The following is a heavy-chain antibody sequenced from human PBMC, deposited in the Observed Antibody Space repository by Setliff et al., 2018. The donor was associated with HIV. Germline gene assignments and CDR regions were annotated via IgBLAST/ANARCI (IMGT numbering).Heavy chain of an antibody. CDR3: ARVMDWSGGSYCTDY. D-gene: IGHD2-15*01. V-gene: IGHV3-7*03. J-gene: IGHJ4*02. CDR1: EFTFENYW. Sequence: PGGSLRLSCIGSEFTFENYWMSWVRQAPEKGLEWVANIERDGSVQLYVDSVKGRFTISRDNRKSSVYLQMNSLRDEDTALYFCARVMDWSGGSYCTDYLGQGTLVTVSS. CDR2: IERDGSVQ.